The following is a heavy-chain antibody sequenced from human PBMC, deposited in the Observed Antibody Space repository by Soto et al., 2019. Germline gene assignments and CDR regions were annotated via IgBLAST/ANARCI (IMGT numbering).Heavy chain of an antibody. CDR1: GFTLSSHG. Sequence: GESLKISCAASGFTLSSHGMQWVRQAPGKGLEWVANIKQDGSEKYYVDSVKGRFTISRDNAKNSLYLQMNSLRAEERAVYYCASERSGYYLRRFDYWGQGTLVTVSS. CDR3: ASERSGYYLRRFDY. D-gene: IGHD3-22*01. J-gene: IGHJ4*02. CDR2: IKQDGSEK. V-gene: IGHV3-7*03.